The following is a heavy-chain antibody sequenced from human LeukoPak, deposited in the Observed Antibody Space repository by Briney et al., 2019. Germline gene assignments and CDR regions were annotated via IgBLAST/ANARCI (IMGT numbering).Heavy chain of an antibody. CDR3: AKNVGGVPINQNHLLDS. J-gene: IGHJ4*02. CDR2: ISGSGGYT. CDR1: GFTFSNYA. V-gene: IGHV3-23*01. D-gene: IGHD3-3*01. Sequence: GGPLRLSCEASGFTFSNYAMTWLRRAPGKGVEWVSSISGSGGYTSSADSVGGRFTVSRDNSKNTVYLQMNRLRAEDTAVYFCAKNVGGVPINQNHLLDSWGQGTLVTVSS.